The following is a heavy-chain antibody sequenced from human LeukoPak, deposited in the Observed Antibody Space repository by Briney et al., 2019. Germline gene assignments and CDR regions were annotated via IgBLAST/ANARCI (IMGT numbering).Heavy chain of an antibody. CDR3: ATAHPAVGRYYYYYYMDV. Sequence: ASVKVSCKVSGYTLTELSMHWVRQAPGKGLEWMGGFDPEDGETIYAQKFQGRVTMTEDTSTDTAYMELSSLRSEDTAVYYCATAHPAVGRYYYYYYMDVWGKGTTVTVSS. J-gene: IGHJ6*03. CDR1: GYTLTELS. V-gene: IGHV1-24*01. CDR2: FDPEDGET.